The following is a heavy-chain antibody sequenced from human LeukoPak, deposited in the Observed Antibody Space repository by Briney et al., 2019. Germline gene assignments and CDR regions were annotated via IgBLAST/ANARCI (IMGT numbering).Heavy chain of an antibody. V-gene: IGHV1-69*04. D-gene: IGHD3-16*02. CDR3: ARGLRLGELSLGY. CDR2: IIPILGIA. CDR1: GGTFSSYA. J-gene: IGHJ4*02. Sequence: SVKVSCKASGGTFSSYAISWVRQAPGQGLEWMGRIIPILGIANYAQKFQGRVTITADKSTSTAYMELSSLRSEDTAVYYCARGLRLGELSLGYWGQGNLVTVSS.